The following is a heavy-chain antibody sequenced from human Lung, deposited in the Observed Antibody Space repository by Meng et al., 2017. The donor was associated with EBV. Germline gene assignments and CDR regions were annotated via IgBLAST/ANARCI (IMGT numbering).Heavy chain of an antibody. CDR1: GYSFSGYY. J-gene: IGHJ4*02. Sequence: HVQLEQSGVGLRKPGASVKVSCKASGYSFSGYYIHWMRQAPGQGLEWMGRINPHTGATDYTPDFQGRVTMTRDTSITTAYMELSGLTSDDTADYYYARDGPDCSGGKCTNFDYWGRGTLVTVSS. V-gene: IGHV1-2*06. CDR3: ARDGPDCSGGKCTNFDY. D-gene: IGHD2-15*01. CDR2: INPHTGAT.